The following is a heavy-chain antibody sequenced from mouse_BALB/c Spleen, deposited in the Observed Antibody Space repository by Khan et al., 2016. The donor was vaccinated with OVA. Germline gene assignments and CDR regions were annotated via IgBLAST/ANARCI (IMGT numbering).Heavy chain of an antibody. CDR2: INPTSGYT. J-gene: IGHJ2*01. V-gene: IGHV1-7*01. CDR1: GYTFTTYW. CDR3: TRDRIDY. Sequence: QVRLQQSGAELAKPGASVKMSCTASGYTFTTYWMHWVKQRPGQGLEWIGYINPTSGYTDYNEKFKDRATLSADTSYHPASMQLNSLTSEDAAVYYYTRDRIDYWGQGTTLTVSS.